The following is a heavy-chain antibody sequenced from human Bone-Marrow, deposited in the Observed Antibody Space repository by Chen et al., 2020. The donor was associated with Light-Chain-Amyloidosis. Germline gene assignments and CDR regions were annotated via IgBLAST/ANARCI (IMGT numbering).Heavy chain of an antibody. Sequence: EVQLVESGGGLVQPGRSLRLSCAASGFTFNDYAMYWVRPGPGKGLEWVSGISSNSGSIGYADSVKGRFSISRDNAKNYLHLQMNSLRPEDTALYYCVKSLIPSRYLYHYYMDVWGKGTTVIVSS. J-gene: IGHJ6*03. CDR2: ISSNSGSI. D-gene: IGHD1-1*01. V-gene: IGHV3-9*01. CDR3: VKSLIPSRYLYHYYMDV. CDR1: GFTFNDYA.